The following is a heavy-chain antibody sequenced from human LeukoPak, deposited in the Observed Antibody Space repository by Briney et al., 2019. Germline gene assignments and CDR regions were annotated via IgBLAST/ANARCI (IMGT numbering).Heavy chain of an antibody. D-gene: IGHD3-22*01. Sequence: PGGSLRLSCAASGYTFSSFSINWLRQAPGKGLVWVSSISVRSNYIYYADSVRGRFTISRDDARDSLYLQMHSLRAEDTAVYYCVRIRRIRDTSGCYYYYDFWGQGTLVTVSS. CDR2: ISVRSNYI. CDR1: GYTFSSFS. CDR3: VRIRRIRDTSGCYYYYDF. V-gene: IGHV3-21*01. J-gene: IGHJ4*02.